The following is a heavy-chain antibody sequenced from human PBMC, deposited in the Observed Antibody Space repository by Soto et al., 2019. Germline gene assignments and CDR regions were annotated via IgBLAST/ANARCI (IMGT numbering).Heavy chain of an antibody. J-gene: IGHJ3*02. V-gene: IGHV1-8*01. CDR2: MNPNSGNT. CDR1: GYTFTIYD. Sequence: LKVSCKASGYTFTIYDINWVRQATGQGLEWMGWMNPNSGNTGYAQKFQGRVTMTRNTSISTAYMELSSLRSEDTAVYYCARATSNRLAVAAFDIWGQGTMVTVSS. D-gene: IGHD6-19*01. CDR3: ARATSNRLAVAAFDI.